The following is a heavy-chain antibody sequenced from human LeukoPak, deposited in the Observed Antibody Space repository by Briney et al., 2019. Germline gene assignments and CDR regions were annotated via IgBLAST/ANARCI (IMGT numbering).Heavy chain of an antibody. J-gene: IGHJ5*02. Sequence: SVKVSCKASGGTFSSYAISWVRQAPGQGLEWMGGIIPIFGTANYAQKFQGRVTITTDESTSTAYKELSSLRSEDTAVYYCARSGRYYYGSGSYGYNWFDPWGQGTLVTVSS. CDR1: GGTFSSYA. CDR3: ARSGRYYYGSGSYGYNWFDP. V-gene: IGHV1-69*05. CDR2: IIPIFGTA. D-gene: IGHD3-10*01.